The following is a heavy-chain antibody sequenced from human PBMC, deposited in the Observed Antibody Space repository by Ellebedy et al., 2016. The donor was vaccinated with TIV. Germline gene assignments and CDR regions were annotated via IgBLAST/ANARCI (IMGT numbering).Heavy chain of an antibody. Sequence: GESLKISCAASGFTFDAYAMHWVRRAPGKGLEWVAYIGSRINKIYYADSVKGRFTISRDNAKNSLYLQMNSLRDEDTAVYYCARGGGERLRYAFDLWGQGTMVTVSS. D-gene: IGHD4-17*01. J-gene: IGHJ3*01. CDR2: IGSRINKI. CDR1: GFTFDAYA. CDR3: ARGGGERLRYAFDL. V-gene: IGHV3-48*02.